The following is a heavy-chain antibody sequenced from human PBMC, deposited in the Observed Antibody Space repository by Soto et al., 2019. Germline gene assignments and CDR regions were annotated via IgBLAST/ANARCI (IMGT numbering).Heavy chain of an antibody. V-gene: IGHV4-59*01. Sequence: PSETLSLTCTVSGGSISSYYWSWIRQPPGKGLEWIGYIYYSGSTNYNPSLKSRVTISVDTSKNQFSLKLSSVTAADTAVYYCAREGPGGGSDYWGQGTLVTVSS. CDR3: AREGPGGGSDY. J-gene: IGHJ4*02. CDR1: GGSISSYY. CDR2: IYYSGST. D-gene: IGHD2-15*01.